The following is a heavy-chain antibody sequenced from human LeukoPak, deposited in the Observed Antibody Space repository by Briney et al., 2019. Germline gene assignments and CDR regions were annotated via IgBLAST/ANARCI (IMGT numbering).Heavy chain of an antibody. V-gene: IGHV3-53*01. CDR1: GVSVSSNY. J-gene: IGHJ3*02. CDR3: ARDWYACDI. Sequence: PGGSLRLSCAASGVSVSSNYMSWVRQAPGKGLEWVSVINSGGSTYYAASVKGRFTISRDTSKNTLYLKLNPLRAEYTAVYYCARDWYACDIWGQGTMVTVSS. CDR2: INSGGST.